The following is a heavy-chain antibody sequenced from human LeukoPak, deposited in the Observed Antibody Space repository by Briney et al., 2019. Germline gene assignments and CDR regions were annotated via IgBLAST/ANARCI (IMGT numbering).Heavy chain of an antibody. CDR1: GYTFTNYA. V-gene: IGHV1-3*01. Sequence: ASVKVSCKTSGYTFTNYAIHWVRQAPGQRLEWMGRINAGNGNTKYSQKFQGRVTITGDTSANTAYMKLSSLRSEDTAVYYCARDPLELRGKGTPNWFDPWGQGTLVTVSS. CDR2: INAGNGNT. J-gene: IGHJ5*02. CDR3: ARDPLELRGKGTPNWFDP. D-gene: IGHD1-7*01.